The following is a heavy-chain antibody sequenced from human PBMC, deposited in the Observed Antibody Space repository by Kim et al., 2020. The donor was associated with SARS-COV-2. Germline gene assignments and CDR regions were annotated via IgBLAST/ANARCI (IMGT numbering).Heavy chain of an antibody. Sequence: ASVKVSCKASGYTFTSYDINWVRQATGQGLEWMGWMNPNSGNTGYAQKFQGRVTMTRNTSISTAYMELSSLRSEDTAVYYCARVGLIQLWFNYYYGMDVWGQGTTVTVSS. CDR1: GYTFTSYD. J-gene: IGHJ6*02. CDR2: MNPNSGNT. V-gene: IGHV1-8*01. CDR3: ARVGLIQLWFNYYYGMDV. D-gene: IGHD5-18*01.